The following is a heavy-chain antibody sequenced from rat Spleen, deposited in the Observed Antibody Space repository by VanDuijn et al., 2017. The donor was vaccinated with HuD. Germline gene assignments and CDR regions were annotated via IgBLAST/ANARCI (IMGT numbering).Heavy chain of an antibody. D-gene: IGHD1-3*01. CDR3: ARDNYGSYGWFAY. Sequence: EVQLVESGGGLVQPGRSIKLSCSASGFTFSDYAMAWVRQAPKKGLEWVATISYDGSNTYYRDSVKGRFTISRDNAKSTLYLQMDSLRSEDTATYYCARDNYGSYGWFAYWGQGTLVTVSS. V-gene: IGHV5-7*01. CDR2: ISYDGSNT. J-gene: IGHJ3*01. CDR1: GFTFSDYA.